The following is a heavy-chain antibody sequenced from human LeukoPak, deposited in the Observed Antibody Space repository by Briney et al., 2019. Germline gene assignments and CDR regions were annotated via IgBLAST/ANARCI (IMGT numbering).Heavy chain of an antibody. CDR3: ARVGAAHYYMDV. D-gene: IGHD6-6*01. V-gene: IGHV4-59*01. Sequence: SETLSLTCTVSGGSISSYYWSWIRQPPGKGLEWIGYIYYSGSTNYNPSLKSRVTISVDTSKNQFSLKPSSVTAADTAVYYCARVGAAHYYMDVWGKGTTVTVSS. CDR1: GGSISSYY. CDR2: IYYSGST. J-gene: IGHJ6*03.